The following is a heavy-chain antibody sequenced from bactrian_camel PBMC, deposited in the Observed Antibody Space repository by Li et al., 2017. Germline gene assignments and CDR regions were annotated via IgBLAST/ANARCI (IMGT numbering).Heavy chain of an antibody. CDR2: IGRDGIT. D-gene: IGHD2*01. J-gene: IGHJ6*01. CDR1: RYTVSSTR. CDR3: AAVLREGYCYTRLRDFGR. V-gene: IGHV3S68*01. Sequence: QLVESGGGSVQAGGSLRLSCAASRYTVSSTRMGWFRQAPGKEREGVACIGRDGITMYSDSVKGRFTISKDNAMNTLYLQMNNLKPDDTAMYYCAAVLREGYCYTRLRDFGRRGQGTQVTVS.